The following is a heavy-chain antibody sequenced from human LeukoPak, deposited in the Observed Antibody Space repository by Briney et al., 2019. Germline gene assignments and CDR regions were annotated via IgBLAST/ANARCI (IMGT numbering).Heavy chain of an antibody. CDR1: GYTLTELS. CDR3: ARPRYCSGGSCARPFDY. Sequence: ASVKVSCKVSGYTLTELSIHWVRQAPGKGLEWMGGFDPEDGERVYAQKFQGRVTMTRDTSISTAYMELSRLRSDDTAVYYCARPRYCSGGSCARPFDYWGQGTLVTVSS. CDR2: FDPEDGER. J-gene: IGHJ4*02. V-gene: IGHV1-24*01. D-gene: IGHD2-15*01.